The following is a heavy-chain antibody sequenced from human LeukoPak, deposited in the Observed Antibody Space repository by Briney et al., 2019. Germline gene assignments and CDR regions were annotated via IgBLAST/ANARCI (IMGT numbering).Heavy chain of an antibody. CDR2: ISSSSKYI. V-gene: IGHV3-21*01. J-gene: IGHJ4*02. CDR1: EFTFSSYN. Sequence: PGGSLRLSCAASEFTFSSYNMNWVRQAPGKGLEWVSYISSSSKYIYYADSVKGRFTISRDNAKNSLYLQMNSLRAEDTAVYYCAREPFWSGYYSNPHFDYWGQGTLVTVSS. D-gene: IGHD3-3*01. CDR3: AREPFWSGYYSNPHFDY.